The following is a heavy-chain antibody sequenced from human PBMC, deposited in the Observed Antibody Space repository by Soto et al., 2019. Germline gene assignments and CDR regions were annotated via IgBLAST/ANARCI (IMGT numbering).Heavy chain of an antibody. J-gene: IGHJ4*02. CDR3: ARARIVVVTADIAFDY. D-gene: IGHD2-21*02. CDR2: IIPIFGTA. Sequence: QVQLVQSGAEVKKPGSSMKVSCKASGGTFSSYAISWVRQAPGQGLEWMGGIIPIFGTANYAQKFQGRVTITADQSTSKAYMELSSLRSEDTDVYNCARARIVVVTADIAFDYWGQGTLVTVSS. V-gene: IGHV1-69*12. CDR1: GGTFSSYA.